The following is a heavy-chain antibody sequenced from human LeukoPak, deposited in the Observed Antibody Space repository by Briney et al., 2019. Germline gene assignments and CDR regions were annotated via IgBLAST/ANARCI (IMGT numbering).Heavy chain of an antibody. J-gene: IGHJ5*02. CDR1: GYTLTGYY. CDR3: ARDSRYEYQLLNPGLNWFDP. D-gene: IGHD2-2*01. CDR2: INPNSGGT. V-gene: IGHV1-2*02. Sequence: ASVKVSCKASGYTLTGYYMHWVRQAPGQGLEWMGWINPNSGGTNYAQKFQGRVTMTRDTSISTAYMELSRLRSDDTAVYYCARDSRYEYQLLNPGLNWFDPWGQGTLVTVSS.